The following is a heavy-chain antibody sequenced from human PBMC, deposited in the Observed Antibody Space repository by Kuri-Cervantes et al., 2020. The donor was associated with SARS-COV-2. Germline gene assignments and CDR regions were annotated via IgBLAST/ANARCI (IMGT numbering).Heavy chain of an antibody. J-gene: IGHJ5*02. V-gene: IGHV4-39*01. D-gene: IGHD3-3*01. CDR3: ARQMMSSITIFGVVITRNWFDP. Sequence: SETLSLTCTVSGDSISSSTFYWGWIRQPPGKGLEWIGSIYESGDTYYSSSLKSRLTLSVDTSKNQFSLRLTYVTAADTAVYYCARQMMSSITIFGVVITRNWFDPWGQGTLVTVSS. CDR2: IYESGDT. CDR1: GDSISSSTFY.